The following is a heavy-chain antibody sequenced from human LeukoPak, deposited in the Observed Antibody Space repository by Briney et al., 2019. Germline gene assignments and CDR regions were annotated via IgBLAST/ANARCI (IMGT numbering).Heavy chain of an antibody. CDR2: VYSGGST. D-gene: IGHD3-22*01. J-gene: IGHJ4*02. CDR3: ARGDSAGYLFDW. Sequence: GGSLRLSCAVSGFTVGSNYMNWVRQAPGKGLEWVSVVYSGGSTYYADSVRGRFTISRDNSKNTLFLQMNSLRAEDTAVYYCARGDSAGYLFDWWGQGTLVSVSS. V-gene: IGHV3-53*01. CDR1: GFTVGSNY.